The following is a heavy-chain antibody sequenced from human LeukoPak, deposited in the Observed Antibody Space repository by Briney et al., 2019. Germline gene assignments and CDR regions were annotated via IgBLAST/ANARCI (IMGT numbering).Heavy chain of an antibody. V-gene: IGHV3-64*04. J-gene: IGHJ4*02. CDR3: ARDQYYYDSSGYLGY. CDR1: GFTFSSYA. D-gene: IGHD3-22*01. CDR2: ISTKGDIT. Sequence: GGSLRLSCAASGFTFSSYAMHWVRQAPGKGLEYVSAISTKGDITYYADSVKGRFTISRDNSKNTLYLQMNSLRAEDTAVYYSARDQYYYDSSGYLGYWGQGTLVTVSS.